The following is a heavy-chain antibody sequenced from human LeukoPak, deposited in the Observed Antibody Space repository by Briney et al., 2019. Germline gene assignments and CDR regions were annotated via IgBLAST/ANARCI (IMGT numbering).Heavy chain of an antibody. Sequence: SETLSLTCAVYGGPFSGYYWSWIRQPPGKGLEWIGEINHSGSTNYNPSLKSRVTISVDTSKNQFSLKLSSVTAADTAVYNCARGYYGPPYYWGQGTLVTVSS. V-gene: IGHV4-34*01. J-gene: IGHJ4*02. CDR2: INHSGST. D-gene: IGHD3-10*01. CDR1: GGPFSGYY. CDR3: ARGYYGPPYY.